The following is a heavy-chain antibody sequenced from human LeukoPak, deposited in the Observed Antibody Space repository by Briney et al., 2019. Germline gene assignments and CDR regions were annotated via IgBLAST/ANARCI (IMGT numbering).Heavy chain of an antibody. CDR1: GFTLSSYS. V-gene: IGHV3-21*01. Sequence: GGSLRLSCAASGFTLSSYSMNWVRQAPGKGLEWVSSISSSSSYIYYADSVKGRFTISRDNAKNSLYLQMNSLRAEDTAVYYCARDGGWFGELLGFDYWGQGTLVTVSS. J-gene: IGHJ4*02. CDR3: ARDGGWFGELLGFDY. CDR2: ISSSSSYI. D-gene: IGHD3-10*01.